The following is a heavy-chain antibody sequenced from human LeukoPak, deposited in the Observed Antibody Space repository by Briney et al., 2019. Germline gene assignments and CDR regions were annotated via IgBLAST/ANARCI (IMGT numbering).Heavy chain of an antibody. V-gene: IGHV3-53*01. D-gene: IGHD6-13*01. CDR1: GFTVSSNF. J-gene: IGHJ6*04. CDR2: IYSSGST. CDR3: ARVGGSSWYDYYYYGMDV. Sequence: PGGSLRLSCAASGFTVSSNFLSWVRQAPGKGLEWVSVIYSSGSTYYADSVKGRFTISRDNSKNTLYLQMNSLRAEDTAVYYCARVGGSSWYDYYYYGMDVWGKGTTVTVSS.